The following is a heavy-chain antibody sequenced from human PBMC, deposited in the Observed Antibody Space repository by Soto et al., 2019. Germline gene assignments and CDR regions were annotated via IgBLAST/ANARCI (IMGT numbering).Heavy chain of an antibody. V-gene: IGHV4-39*01. CDR1: GGSVSNSNYY. D-gene: IGHD2-8*01. CDR2: VYYRGRG. J-gene: IGHJ4*02. Sequence: LSLTCTVSGGSVSNSNYYWGWIRQSPGKGLEWIGSVYYRGRGYSKSSVKSRVTISVDTSKNQFSPNLNSVTASDTAVYFCVSQRTSVLTQAYFDYWGPGALVTVSS. CDR3: VSQRTSVLTQAYFDY.